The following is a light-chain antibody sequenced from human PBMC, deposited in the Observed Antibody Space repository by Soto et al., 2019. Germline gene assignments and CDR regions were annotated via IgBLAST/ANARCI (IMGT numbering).Light chain of an antibody. CDR2: LNSDGSH. J-gene: IGLJ2*01. V-gene: IGLV4-69*01. Sequence: QAVVTQSPSASASLGASVKLTCTLSSGHSNYAIAWHQQQSEKGPRYLMKLNSDGSHSKGDGIPDRFSGSSSGAERYLTISSLQSEDEADYHCQTWGSGIVVFGGGTQLTVL. CDR1: SGHSNYA. CDR3: QTWGSGIVV.